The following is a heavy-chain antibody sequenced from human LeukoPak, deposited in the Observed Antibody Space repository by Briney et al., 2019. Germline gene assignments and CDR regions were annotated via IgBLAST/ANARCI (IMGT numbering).Heavy chain of an antibody. CDR1: GYTFTGYY. V-gene: IGHV1-2*02. CDR2: INPNSGGT. D-gene: IGHD1-7*01. Sequence: ASVKVSCKASGYTFTGYYMHWVRQAPGQGLEWMGWINPNSGGTNYAQKFQGRVTMTRDTSISTAYMELSRLRSDDTAVYCCARSGTISGHHVGYWGQGTLVTVSS. CDR3: ARSGTISGHHVGY. J-gene: IGHJ4*02.